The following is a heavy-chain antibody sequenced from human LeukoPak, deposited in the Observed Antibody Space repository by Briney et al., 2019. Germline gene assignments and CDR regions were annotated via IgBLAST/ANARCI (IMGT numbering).Heavy chain of an antibody. D-gene: IGHD6-13*01. Sequence: PGGSLRLSCAASGFTVSSNYMSWVRQAPGKGLEWVSVIYSGGSTYYADSVKGRFTISRDNSKNTLYLQMNSLRAEDTAVYYCARDQVAAAENYYYGMDVWGQGTTVTVSS. CDR2: IYSGGST. CDR1: GFTVSSNY. J-gene: IGHJ6*02. V-gene: IGHV3-66*01. CDR3: ARDQVAAAENYYYGMDV.